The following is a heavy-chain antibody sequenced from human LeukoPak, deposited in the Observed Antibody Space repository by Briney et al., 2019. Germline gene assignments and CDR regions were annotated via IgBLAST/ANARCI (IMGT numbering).Heavy chain of an antibody. CDR1: GFTFSSYA. Sequence: GGSLRLSCAASGFTFSSYAMHWVRQAPGKGLEWVAVISYDGSNKYYADSVKSRFTISRDNSKNTLYLQMNSLRAEDTAVYYCAKYYYGSGDVWGKGTTVTVSS. CDR3: AKYYYGSGDV. D-gene: IGHD3-10*01. V-gene: IGHV3-30*04. J-gene: IGHJ6*04. CDR2: ISYDGSNK.